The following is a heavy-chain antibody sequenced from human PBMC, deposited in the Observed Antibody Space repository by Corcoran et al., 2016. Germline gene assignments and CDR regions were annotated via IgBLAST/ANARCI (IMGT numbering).Heavy chain of an antibody. CDR1: GYTFTDYY. J-gene: IGHJ4*02. D-gene: IGHD1-26*01. CDR2: INPRIGLT. V-gene: IGHV1-2*02. Sequence: QVQLVQSGAEVKKPGASVQVSCKTSGYTFTDYYIHWVRQAPGQGLEWMGWINPRIGLTNYAPKFQGRVTVTTDTSISTAYMQLRRLASDDTALYYCAEEVREGNAYFDAWGQGTLVTVTS. CDR3: AEEVREGNAYFDA.